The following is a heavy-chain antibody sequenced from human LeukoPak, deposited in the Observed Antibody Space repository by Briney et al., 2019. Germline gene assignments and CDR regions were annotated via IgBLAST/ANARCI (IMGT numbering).Heavy chain of an antibody. CDR2: VDHTGST. D-gene: IGHD4-11*01. J-gene: IGHJ6*03. CDR3: ARGRVSSSTWYSTYYYFFYMDF. CDR1: DDSITMYY. Sequence: SETLSLTCTVSDDSITMYYWTWIRQPPGKGLEWIGYVDHTGSTKFNPSLNGRVSVSRDTSKNFFSLRLRSVTAADTAVYFCARGRVSSSTWYSTYYYFFYMDFWGKGTTVTVSS. V-gene: IGHV4-59*01.